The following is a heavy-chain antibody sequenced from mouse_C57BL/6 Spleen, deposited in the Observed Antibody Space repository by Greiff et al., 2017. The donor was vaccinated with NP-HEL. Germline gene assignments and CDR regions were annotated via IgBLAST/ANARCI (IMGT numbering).Heavy chain of an antibody. Sequence: EVQRVESEGGLVQPGSSMKLSCTASGFTFSDYYMAWVRQVPEKGLDWVANIHFDGSRTYYLDFLKTRFIISRNKAKNILYLQMSSLKSEDTATYYCARDRPGFAYWGQGTLVTVSS. CDR1: GFTFSDYY. J-gene: IGHJ3*01. CDR3: ARDRPGFAY. CDR2: IHFDGSRT. V-gene: IGHV5-16*01.